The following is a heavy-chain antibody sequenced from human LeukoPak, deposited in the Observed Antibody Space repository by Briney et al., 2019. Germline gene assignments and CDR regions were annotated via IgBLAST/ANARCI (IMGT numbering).Heavy chain of an antibody. CDR1: GGSFSVYH. Sequence: SETLSLTCAVYGGSFSVYHWSWIRQPPGKGLEWIGEINHSGSTNYNPSLKSRVTISVDTSKNQFSLKLSSVTAADTAVYYCASRTSTVTHDYWGQGTLVTVSS. CDR2: INHSGST. CDR3: ASRTSTVTHDY. J-gene: IGHJ4*02. D-gene: IGHD4-17*01. V-gene: IGHV4-34*01.